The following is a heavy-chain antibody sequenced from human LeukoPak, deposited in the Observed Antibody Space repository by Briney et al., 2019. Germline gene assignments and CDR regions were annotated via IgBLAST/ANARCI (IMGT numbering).Heavy chain of an antibody. D-gene: IGHD3-22*01. CDR1: GGSISSGGYY. V-gene: IGHV4-31*03. CDR2: IYYSGST. Sequence: SETLSLTCTVSGGSISSGGYYWSWIRQHPGQGLEWIGYIYYSGSTYYNPSLKSRVTISVDTSKNQFSLKLSSVTAADTAVYYCARESLSNDSSGYYVPGFFDYWGQGTLVTVSS. CDR3: ARESLSNDSSGYYVPGFFDY. J-gene: IGHJ4*02.